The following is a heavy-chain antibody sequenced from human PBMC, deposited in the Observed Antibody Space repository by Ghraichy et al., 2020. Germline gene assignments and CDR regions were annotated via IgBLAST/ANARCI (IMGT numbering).Heavy chain of an antibody. CDR1: GGTFSTYT. CDR3: ARARRSSGAAGINNYYHGMDV. J-gene: IGHJ6*02. Sequence: SVKVSCKASGGTFSTYTINWVRQAPGQGLEWMGGIIPPSAIVNYAQKFQGRVTVTADESTGISYMEVTSLGSEDTAVYYCARARRSSGAAGINNYYHGMDVWGQGTTVTVSS. D-gene: IGHD2/OR15-2a*01. V-gene: IGHV1-69*13. CDR2: IIPPSAIV.